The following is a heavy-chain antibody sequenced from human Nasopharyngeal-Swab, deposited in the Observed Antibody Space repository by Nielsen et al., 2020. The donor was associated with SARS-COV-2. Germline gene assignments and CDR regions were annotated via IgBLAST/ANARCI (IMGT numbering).Heavy chain of an antibody. D-gene: IGHD6-6*01. CDR1: GFTFSSYG. CDR2: IWYDGSNK. Sequence: GGPLRLSCAASGFTFSSYGMHWFRQAPGKGLEWVAVIWYDGSNKYYADSVKGRFTISRDNSKNTLYLQMNSLRAEDTAVYYCARDYEPGAEYSSSWGFDYWGQGTLVTVSS. CDR3: ARDYEPGAEYSSSWGFDY. J-gene: IGHJ4*02. V-gene: IGHV3-33*01.